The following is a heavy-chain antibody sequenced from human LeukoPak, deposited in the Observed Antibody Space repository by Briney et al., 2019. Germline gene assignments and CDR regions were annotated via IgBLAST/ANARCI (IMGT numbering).Heavy chain of an antibody. D-gene: IGHD1-26*01. CDR2: IRYDGSNK. J-gene: IGHJ3*02. CDR1: GFTFSNFG. V-gene: IGHV3-30*02. CDR3: AKKTIVGVSVDAFDI. Sequence: GGSLRLSCAASGFTFSNFGMQWVCPGPGKGVGWGVSIRYDGSNKYYADSVKGRFTISTDNSQNTLYMQMHRPRAPDTGVYYFAKKTIVGVSVDAFDIWGQGTMVTVSS.